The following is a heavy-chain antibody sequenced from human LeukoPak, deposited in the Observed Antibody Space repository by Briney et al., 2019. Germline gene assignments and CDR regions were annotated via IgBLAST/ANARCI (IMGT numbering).Heavy chain of an antibody. Sequence: ASVKVSCKISGYTLTELSMHWVRQAPGKGLEWMGGFDPEDGETIYAQKFQGRVTMTEDTSTDTAYMELSSLRSEDTAVYYCATDFPGYSYGNDAFDIWGQGTMVTVSS. CDR3: ATDFPGYSYGNDAFDI. CDR1: GYTLTELS. D-gene: IGHD5-18*01. J-gene: IGHJ3*02. V-gene: IGHV1-24*01. CDR2: FDPEDGET.